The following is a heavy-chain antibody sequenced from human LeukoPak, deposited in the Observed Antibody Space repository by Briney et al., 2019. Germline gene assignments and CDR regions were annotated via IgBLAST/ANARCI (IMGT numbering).Heavy chain of an antibody. Sequence: ASVKVSCMASKDTFTIYDVNWVRQAPGLGLEWMGWMNPNSGNTGYAQKFQGRVTMTMNSSISTAYMELTSLTSEDTAVYYCARSTMGARRTYDYWGQGTLVTVSS. CDR1: KDTFTIYD. V-gene: IGHV1-8*01. CDR2: MNPNSGNT. J-gene: IGHJ4*02. CDR3: ARSTMGARRTYDY. D-gene: IGHD1-26*01.